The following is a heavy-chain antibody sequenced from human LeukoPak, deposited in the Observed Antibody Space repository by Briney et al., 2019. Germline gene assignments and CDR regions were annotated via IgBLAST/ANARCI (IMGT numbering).Heavy chain of an antibody. CDR2: FDPEDGET. CDR3: APLTAISGSYAFDY. J-gene: IGHJ4*02. CDR1: GYTLTELS. D-gene: IGHD1-26*01. V-gene: IGHV1-24*01. Sequence: ASMKVSCKVSGYTLTELSMHWVRQAPGKGLEWMGGFDPEDGETIYAQKFQGRVTMTEDTSTDTAYMELSSLRSEDTAVYYCAPLTAISGSYAFDYWGQGTLVTVSS.